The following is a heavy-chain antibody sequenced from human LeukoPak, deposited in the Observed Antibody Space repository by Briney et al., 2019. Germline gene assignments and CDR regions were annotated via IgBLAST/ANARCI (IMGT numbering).Heavy chain of an antibody. J-gene: IGHJ3*02. CDR1: GFTFSSYW. CDR3: ARLVKSMIVVVHAFDI. V-gene: IGHV3-7*01. D-gene: IGHD3-22*01. CDR2: IKQDGSEK. Sequence: PGGSLRLSCAASGFTFSSYWMSWVRQAPGKGLEWVANIKQDGSEKYYVDSVKGRFTISRDNAKNSLYLQMNSLRAEDTAVYDCARLVKSMIVVVHAFDIWGQGTMVTVSS.